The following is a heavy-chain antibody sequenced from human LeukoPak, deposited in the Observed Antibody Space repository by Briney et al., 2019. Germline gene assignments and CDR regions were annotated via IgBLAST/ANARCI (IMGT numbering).Heavy chain of an antibody. CDR1: EYIFSNYW. V-gene: IGHV5-51*01. CDR2: IYPGDSDT. Sequence: GESLKISCKGSEYIFSNYWIGWVRQMPGKGLECMGIIYPGDSDTKYSPSFLGQVTISADKSISTAYLQWSSLKASDTAIYYCATLDRRDDYSAFDSWGQGTLVTVSS. D-gene: IGHD5-24*01. J-gene: IGHJ4*02. CDR3: ATLDRRDDYSAFDS.